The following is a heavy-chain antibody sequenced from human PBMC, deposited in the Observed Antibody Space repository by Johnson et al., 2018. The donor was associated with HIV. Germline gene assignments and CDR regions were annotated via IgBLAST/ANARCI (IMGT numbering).Heavy chain of an antibody. J-gene: IGHJ3*02. CDR3: ARAIGDGYPGMKAFDI. CDR1: GFTFGTYW. V-gene: IGHV3-7*01. D-gene: IGHD5-24*01. CDR2: IKLDGSDK. Sequence: VQLVESGGGLVQPGESLRLSCVVSGFTFGTYWMTWVRQAPGNGLEWVATIKLDGSDKYYLDSVKGRFTISRDNGRNSLYLQMNSLRAGDTAVYYCARAIGDGYPGMKAFDIWGQGTMVTVSS.